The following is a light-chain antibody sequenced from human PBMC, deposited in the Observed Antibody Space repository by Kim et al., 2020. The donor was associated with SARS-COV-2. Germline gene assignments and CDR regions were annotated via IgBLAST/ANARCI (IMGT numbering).Light chain of an antibody. V-gene: IGKV3-20*01. Sequence: EIVLTQSPGTLSLSPGEGATLSCRASQTITNSYLAWYQQKPGQASRLLIYGASSRATGIPNRFSGSGSGTDFTLTISRLEPEDFAVYYCQHYGSSPYTFGQGTKLEI. CDR3: QHYGSSPYT. J-gene: IGKJ2*01. CDR1: QTITNSY. CDR2: GAS.